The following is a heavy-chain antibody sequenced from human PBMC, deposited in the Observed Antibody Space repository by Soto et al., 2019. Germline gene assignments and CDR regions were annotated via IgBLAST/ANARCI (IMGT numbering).Heavy chain of an antibody. CDR3: ARGGSGDNWFDP. CDR2: IFHSGSI. CDR1: SGSITSGGFY. J-gene: IGHJ5*02. V-gene: IGHV4-31*02. D-gene: IGHD2-15*01. Sequence: QVLLQESGPGLVRPSQTLSLTCVVSSGSITSGGFYWHWVRQRPGEGLEWIGYIFHSGSIYYTPSLRSRVSMSMDTSNDQFSLNLSSVTAADTAVYFCARGGSGDNWFDPWGQGTLVTVSS.